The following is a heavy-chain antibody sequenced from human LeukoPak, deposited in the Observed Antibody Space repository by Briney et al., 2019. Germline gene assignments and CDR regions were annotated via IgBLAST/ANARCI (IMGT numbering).Heavy chain of an antibody. Sequence: GASVKVSCKASGYTFTAYYLHWVRQAPGQGLEWMGIINPSGGSTSYAQKFQGRVTMTRDTSISTAYLELSRLRSDDTAVYYCAREPGGRRYDISNWFDPWGQGTLVTVSS. CDR3: AREPGGRRYDISNWFDP. V-gene: IGHV1-2*02. J-gene: IGHJ5*02. D-gene: IGHD3-9*01. CDR1: GYTFTAYY. CDR2: INPSGGST.